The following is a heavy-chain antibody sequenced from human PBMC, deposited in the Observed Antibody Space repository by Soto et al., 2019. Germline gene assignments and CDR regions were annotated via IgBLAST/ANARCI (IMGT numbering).Heavy chain of an antibody. V-gene: IGHV4-30-4*01. CDR3: ARGPEVVVAAPYFDY. CDR2: IYYSGST. D-gene: IGHD2-15*01. J-gene: IGHJ4*02. Sequence: SETLSLTCTVSGGSISSGDYYWSWIRQPPGKGLEWIGYIYYSGSTYYNPSLKSRVTISVDTSKNQFSLKLSSVTAADTAVYYCARGPEVVVAAPYFDYWGQGTLVTDS. CDR1: GGSISSGDYY.